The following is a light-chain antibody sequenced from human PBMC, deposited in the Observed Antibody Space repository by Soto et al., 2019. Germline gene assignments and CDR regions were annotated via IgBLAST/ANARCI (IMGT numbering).Light chain of an antibody. V-gene: IGLV8-61*01. CDR2: RTN. Sequence: QTVVTQEQTFSVSPGGTVTLTCGLSSGSVSTNYYPSWYQQTPGQAPRTLIYRTNIRSSGVPDRFSGSIVGNKAALTIAGAQADDESDYYCVLYMGSVRVFGGGTKLTVL. CDR1: SGSVSTNYY. J-gene: IGLJ2*01. CDR3: VLYMGSVRV.